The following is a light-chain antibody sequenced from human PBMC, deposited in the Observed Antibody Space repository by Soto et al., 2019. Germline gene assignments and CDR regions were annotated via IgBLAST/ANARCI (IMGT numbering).Light chain of an antibody. J-gene: IGKJ1*01. Sequence: DIVMTQSPLSLPVTPGEPASISCRSSQSLLHSNGYIYLDWYLQKPGQSPQLLIYLGSNRASGVXDXXSGSGSGTDFTLKISRGEAEDVGVYYCMQAVQTPWTFGQGTKVEIK. V-gene: IGKV2-28*01. CDR2: LGS. CDR3: MQAVQTPWT. CDR1: QSLLHSNGYIY.